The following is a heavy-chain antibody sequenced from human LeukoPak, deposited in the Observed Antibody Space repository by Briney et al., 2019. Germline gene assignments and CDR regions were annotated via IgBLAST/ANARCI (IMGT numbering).Heavy chain of an antibody. CDR2: ISSSGSTI. CDR1: GFTFSSYE. CDR3: AELGITMIGGV. V-gene: IGHV3-48*03. Sequence: GGSLRLSCAASGFTFSSYEMNWVRQAPGKGLEWVSYISSSGSTIYYADSVKGRFTISRDNAKNSLYLQMNSLRAGDTAVYYCAELGITMIGGVWGKGTRSPSPQ. D-gene: IGHD3-10*02. J-gene: IGHJ6*04.